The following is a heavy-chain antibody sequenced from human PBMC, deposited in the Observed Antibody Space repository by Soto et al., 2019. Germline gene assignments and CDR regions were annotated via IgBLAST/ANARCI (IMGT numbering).Heavy chain of an antibody. V-gene: IGHV1-69*12. Sequence: QVQLVQSGAEVKKPGSSVTVSCKASGGTFSSYTISWVRQAPGQGLEWMGGIIPIFGTANYAQKFQGRVTITADESTSTAYMALSSLRSEDTAVYYCSRGHHRWLRWWYFDLWGRGTLVTVSS. D-gene: IGHD5-12*01. CDR1: GGTFSSYT. J-gene: IGHJ2*01. CDR3: SRGHHRWLRWWYFDL. CDR2: IIPIFGTA.